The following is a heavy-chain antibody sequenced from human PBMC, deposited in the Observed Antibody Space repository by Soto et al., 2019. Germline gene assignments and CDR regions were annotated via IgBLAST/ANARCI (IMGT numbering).Heavy chain of an antibody. D-gene: IGHD4-4*01. CDR2: INPNSGGT. CDR1: GYTFTGYY. CDR3: ARAKSYSNLFDY. V-gene: IGHV1-2*02. Sequence: VASVKVSCKASGYTFTGYYMHWVRQAPGQGLEWMGWINPNSGGTNYAQKFQGRVTMTRDTSISTAYMELSRLRSDDTAVYYCARAKSYSNLFDYWGQGTLVTVSS. J-gene: IGHJ4*02.